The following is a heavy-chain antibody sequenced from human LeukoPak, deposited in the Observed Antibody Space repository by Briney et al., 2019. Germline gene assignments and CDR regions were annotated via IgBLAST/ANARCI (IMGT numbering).Heavy chain of an antibody. J-gene: IGHJ6*03. D-gene: IGHD2-15*01. CDR1: GGSFSGYY. V-gene: IGHV4-34*01. CDR3: AREGGGRTGYYYYYMDV. CDR2: INHSGST. Sequence: SETLSLTCAVYGGSFSGYYWSWIRQPPGKGLEWIGEINHSGSTNYNPSLKSRVTISVDTSKNQFSLKLSSVTAADTAVYYCAREGGGRTGYYYYYMDVWGKGTTVTVSS.